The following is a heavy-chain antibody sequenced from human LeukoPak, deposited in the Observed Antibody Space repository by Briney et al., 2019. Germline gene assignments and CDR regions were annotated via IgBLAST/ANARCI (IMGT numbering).Heavy chain of an antibody. Sequence: SETLSLTCAVYGGSFSGYYWSWIRQPPGKGLEWIGEINHSGSTNYNPSLKSRVTISVDTSKNQFSLKLRSVTAADTAVYYCARDRLGQQLVGRKYYYYYMDVWGKGNTVTISS. CDR2: INHSGST. CDR3: ARDRLGQQLVGRKYYYYYMDV. CDR1: GGSFSGYY. J-gene: IGHJ6*03. D-gene: IGHD6-13*01. V-gene: IGHV4-34*01.